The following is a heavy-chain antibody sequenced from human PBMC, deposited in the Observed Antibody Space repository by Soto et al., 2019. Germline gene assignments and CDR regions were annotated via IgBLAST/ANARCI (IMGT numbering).Heavy chain of an antibody. CDR3: ASALGPSTGVDY. CDR1: GDSISIYY. Sequence: SETLSLTCTVSGDSISIYYWSWIRQPPGKGLEWIGYIYYSGSTNYNPSLKSRVTISVDTSKNQFSLKLSSVTAADTAVYYCASALGPSTGVDYWGQGALVTVSS. V-gene: IGHV4-59*01. D-gene: IGHD2-8*02. CDR2: IYYSGST. J-gene: IGHJ4*02.